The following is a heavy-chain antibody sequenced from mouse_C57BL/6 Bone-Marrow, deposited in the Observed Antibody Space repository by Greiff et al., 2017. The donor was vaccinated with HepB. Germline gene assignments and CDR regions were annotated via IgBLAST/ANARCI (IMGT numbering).Heavy chain of an antibody. CDR3: ARGGSLWSFAY. Sequence: QVQLQQSGAELARPGASVKLSCKASGYTFTSYGISWVKQRTGLGLEWIGEIYPRSGNTYYNEKFKGKATLTADKSSSTAYMELRSLTSEDSAVYFCARGGSLWSFAYWGQGTLVTVSA. CDR2: IYPRSGNT. J-gene: IGHJ3*01. V-gene: IGHV1-81*01. D-gene: IGHD1-1*02. CDR1: GYTFTSYG.